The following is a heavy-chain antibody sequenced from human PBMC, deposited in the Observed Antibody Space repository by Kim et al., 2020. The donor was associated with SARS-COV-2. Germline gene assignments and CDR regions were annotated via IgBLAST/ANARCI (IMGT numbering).Heavy chain of an antibody. D-gene: IGHD3-3*01. CDR3: ARGIASFGVVTLYIDY. Sequence: PSLKSRGTISVDTSRNQFSLKLSSVTAADTAVYYCARGIASFGVVTLYIDYWGQGTLVTVSS. J-gene: IGHJ4*02. V-gene: IGHV4-34*01.